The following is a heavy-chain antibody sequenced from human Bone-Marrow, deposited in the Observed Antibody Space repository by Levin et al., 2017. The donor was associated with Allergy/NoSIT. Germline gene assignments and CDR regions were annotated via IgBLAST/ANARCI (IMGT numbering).Heavy chain of an antibody. D-gene: IGHD2-8*01. Sequence: GESLKISCAASGFTFNKFGMNWVRQAPGKGLEWVSSISSSSSHVYYADSVKGRFTISRDNAKNSLYLQMNSLRVEDTAVYFCARGGVVYAMGYFYYGMDVWGQGTTVTVS. CDR3: ARGGVVYAMGYFYYGMDV. V-gene: IGHV3-21*01. CDR2: ISSSSSHV. CDR1: GFTFNKFG. J-gene: IGHJ6*02.